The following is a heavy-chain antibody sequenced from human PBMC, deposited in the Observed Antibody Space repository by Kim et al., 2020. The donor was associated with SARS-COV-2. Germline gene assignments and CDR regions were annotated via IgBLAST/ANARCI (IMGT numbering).Heavy chain of an antibody. D-gene: IGHD2-2*01. Sequence: SLKSRVTISVDTSKNQFSLKLSSVTAADTAVYYCASAKKIVVVPAAYFDYWGQGTLVTVSS. V-gene: IGHV4-39*01. J-gene: IGHJ4*02. CDR3: ASAKKIVVVPAAYFDY.